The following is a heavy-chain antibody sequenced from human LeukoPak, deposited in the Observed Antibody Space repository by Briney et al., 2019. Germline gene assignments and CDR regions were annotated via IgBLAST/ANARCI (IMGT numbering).Heavy chain of an antibody. CDR1: GFTFISYS. D-gene: IGHD6-6*01. CDR3: ARGGSEYSSSSDY. J-gene: IGHJ4*02. Sequence: GSLRLSCAASGFTFISYSMNWVRQAPGKGLEWVSSISSSSSYIYYADSVKGRFTISRDNAKTSLYLQMNSLSAEDTAVYYCARGGSEYSSSSDYWGQGTLVTVSS. V-gene: IGHV3-21*01. CDR2: ISSSSSYI.